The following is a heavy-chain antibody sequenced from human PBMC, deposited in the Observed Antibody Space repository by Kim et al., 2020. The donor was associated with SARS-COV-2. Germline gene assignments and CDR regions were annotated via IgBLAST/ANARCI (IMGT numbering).Heavy chain of an antibody. CDR1: VSTFTNYA. CDR3: ARASQYYGLRPKNWFDP. CDR2: INIDNSNT. V-gene: IGHV1-3*04. Sequence: ASVKVSCKASVSTFTNYAIHWVRQAPGQRLEWMGWINIDNSNTKNSQKFQGRVTLSRDTSATTSYMDLTSLRYEDTAVYYCARASQYYGLRPKNWFDPWGQGTLLTVSS. J-gene: IGHJ5*02. D-gene: IGHD2-21*01.